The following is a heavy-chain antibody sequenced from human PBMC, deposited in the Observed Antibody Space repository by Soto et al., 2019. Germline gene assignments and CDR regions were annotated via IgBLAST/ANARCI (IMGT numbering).Heavy chain of an antibody. D-gene: IGHD3-22*01. CDR1: GYTFTSYD. CDR2: MNPNSGNT. Sequence: QVQLVQSGAEVKKPGASVKVSCKASGYTFTSYDINWVRQATGQGLEWMGWMNPNSGNTGYAQKFQGRVTMTRNTYIRTTYIEVRSLGSEDTALCYLAREPDYYDCSGYYFGYFDYWGQGTLVTVSS. J-gene: IGHJ4*02. CDR3: AREPDYYDCSGYYFGYFDY. V-gene: IGHV1-8*01.